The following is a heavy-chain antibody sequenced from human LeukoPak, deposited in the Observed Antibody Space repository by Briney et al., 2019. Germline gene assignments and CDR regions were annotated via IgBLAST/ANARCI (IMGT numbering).Heavy chain of an antibody. J-gene: IGHJ6*03. CDR3: ASGSLGDGYGVGDYYQYMDV. CDR2: IIPLLGKA. CDR1: GGTFNSYA. V-gene: IGHV1-69*01. D-gene: IGHD5-24*01. Sequence: ASVKVSCKASGGTFNSYAISWVRQAPGQGLAGMGGIIPLLGKANLPHELQGRVTFTPDECASTAYMEVSSLRSEDTAVYYCASGSLGDGYGVGDYYQYMDVWGKGTTVTVSS.